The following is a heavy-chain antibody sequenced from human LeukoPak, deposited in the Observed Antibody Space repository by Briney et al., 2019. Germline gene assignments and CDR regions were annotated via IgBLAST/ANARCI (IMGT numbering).Heavy chain of an antibody. CDR3: ARGATVTFLDYYFMDV. J-gene: IGHJ6*03. V-gene: IGHV1-69*05. CDR1: GGTFGSYA. D-gene: IGHD4-17*01. Sequence: GSSVKVSCKASGGTFGSYAISWVRQAPGQGLEWMGGVIPTFGTANYAQKFQGRVTITTDESTSTAYMELSSLRSEDTAVYYCARGATVTFLDYYFMDVWGKGTTVTLSS. CDR2: VIPTFGTA.